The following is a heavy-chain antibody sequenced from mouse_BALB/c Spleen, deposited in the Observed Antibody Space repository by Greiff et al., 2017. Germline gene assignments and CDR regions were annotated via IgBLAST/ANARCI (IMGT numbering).Heavy chain of an antibody. Sequence: EVQLQQSGAELVKPGASVKLSCTASGFNIKDTYMHWVKQRPEQGLEWIGRIVPANGNTKYDPKFQGKATITADTSSNTAYLQLSSLTSEDTAVYYCARSHYYGSSYYYAMDYWGQGTSVTVSS. D-gene: IGHD1-1*01. V-gene: IGHV14-3*02. J-gene: IGHJ4*01. CDR3: ARSHYYGSSYYYAMDY. CDR1: GFNIKDTY. CDR2: IVPANGNT.